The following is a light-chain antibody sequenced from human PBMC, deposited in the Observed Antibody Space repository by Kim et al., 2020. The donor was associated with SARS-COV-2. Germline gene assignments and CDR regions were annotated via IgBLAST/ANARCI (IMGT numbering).Light chain of an antibody. V-gene: IGKV1-33*01. CDR2: DAS. CDR1: QDISIY. Sequence: SASVGDRVPLTCHASQDISIYFIWYQQKPGKAPKLLIYDASNLETGVPSRFSGSGSGTDFTFTISSLQSEDIATYYCQQYDNLPYSFGQGTKLEI. J-gene: IGKJ2*03. CDR3: QQYDNLPYS.